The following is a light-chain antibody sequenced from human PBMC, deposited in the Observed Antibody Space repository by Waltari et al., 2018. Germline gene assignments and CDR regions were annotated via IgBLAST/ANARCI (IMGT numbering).Light chain of an antibody. CDR1: HSISSH. CDR2: GAS. CDR3: QQYDRWPLT. J-gene: IGKJ4*01. V-gene: IGKV3-15*01. Sequence: EIVMTQSPATLSVSPGETATLPCRASHSISSHLAWYQQKPGQAPRLLIYGASTWATGIPARFGGSGSGTEFTLTISSLQSEDFAVYYCQQYDRWPLTFGGGTKVEIK.